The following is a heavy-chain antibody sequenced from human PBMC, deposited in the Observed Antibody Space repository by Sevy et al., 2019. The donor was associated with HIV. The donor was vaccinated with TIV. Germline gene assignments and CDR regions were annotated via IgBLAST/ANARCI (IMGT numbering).Heavy chain of an antibody. Sequence: SGPTLVNPAQTLTLTCSFSGFSLNTSGVGVGWIRLPPGKALEWLALIFWDDEKRYSQPLKNRLTITKETSKNQVVLTMTNMDPVDTATYYCARFLKGDYTNYFDSWDQGSLVTVSS. J-gene: IGHJ4*02. CDR3: ARFLKGDYTNYFDS. CDR1: GFSLNTSGVG. V-gene: IGHV2-5*02. CDR2: IFWDDEK. D-gene: IGHD4-4*01.